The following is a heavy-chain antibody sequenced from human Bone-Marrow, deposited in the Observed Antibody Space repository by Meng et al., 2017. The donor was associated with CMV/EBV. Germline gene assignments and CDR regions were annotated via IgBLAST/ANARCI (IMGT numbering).Heavy chain of an antibody. V-gene: IGHV4-39*07. D-gene: IGHD1-1*01. CDR3: ARPTVNWRHDAFDI. J-gene: IGHJ3*02. CDR2: IFHSGTT. Sequence: SETLSLTCTVSGDSIGSRTVYWGWIRQPPGKCLEWIGGIFHSGTTYYNPSLKGRVTISVDTSNNQFSLTLSSVTAADTAVYYCARPTVNWRHDAFDIWGQGTMVTVSS. CDR1: GDSIGSRTVY.